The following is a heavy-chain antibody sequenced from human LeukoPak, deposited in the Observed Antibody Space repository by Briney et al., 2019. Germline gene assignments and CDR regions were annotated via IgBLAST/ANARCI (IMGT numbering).Heavy chain of an antibody. CDR1: GYTFTGYY. CDR2: INPNSGGT. Sequence: GASVKVSCKASGYTFTGYYMHWVRQAPGQGLEWMGWINPNSGGTNYAQKFQGRVTMTRDTSISTAYMELSRLRADDTAVYYRARLASRAAAGSIPYWGQGTPATVSS. CDR3: ARLASRAAAGSIPY. J-gene: IGHJ4*02. V-gene: IGHV1-2*02. D-gene: IGHD6-13*01.